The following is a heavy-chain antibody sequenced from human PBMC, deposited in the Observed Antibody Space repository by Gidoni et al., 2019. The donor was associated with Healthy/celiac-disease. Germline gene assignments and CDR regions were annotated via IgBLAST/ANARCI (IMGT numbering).Heavy chain of an antibody. CDR2: ISSSSSYI. J-gene: IGHJ6*02. CDR3: ARGDVDTAMVLYYYYGMDV. CDR1: GFTFSSHS. Sequence: EVQLVESGGGLVKPGGSLRLSCAASGFTFSSHSMNWVRQAPGKGLECVSSISSSSSYIYYADAVKGRFTISRDNAKNSLYLQMNSLRAEDTAVYYCARGDVDTAMVLYYYYGMDVWGQGTTVTVSS. V-gene: IGHV3-21*01. D-gene: IGHD5-18*01.